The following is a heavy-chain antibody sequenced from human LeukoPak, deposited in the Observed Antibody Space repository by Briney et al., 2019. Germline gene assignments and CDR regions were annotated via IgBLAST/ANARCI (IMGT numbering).Heavy chain of an antibody. J-gene: IGHJ4*02. CDR3: ARDDSSGPQVY. V-gene: IGHV1-46*01. Sequence: ASVKVSCKASGYTFSSYYMHWVRQAPGQGLEWRGIINPSGGSTKYAQKHQGRVTMTSDTSTSTVYMELSSLRSEDTAVYYCARDDSSGPQVYGGQGTLVTVSS. D-gene: IGHD3-22*01. CDR2: INPSGGST. CDR1: GYTFSSYY.